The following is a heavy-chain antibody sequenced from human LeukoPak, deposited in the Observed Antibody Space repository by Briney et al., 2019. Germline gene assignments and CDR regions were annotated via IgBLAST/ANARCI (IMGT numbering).Heavy chain of an antibody. D-gene: IGHD4-17*01. Sequence: GGSLRLSCAASGFTFSSYSMNWVRQAPGKGLEWVSSISSSSSYIYYADSVKGRFTISRDNSKNSLYLQMNSLRAEDTAVYYCARFQDGDYEPLFPTSFEPFDYWGQGTLVTVSS. J-gene: IGHJ4*02. V-gene: IGHV3-21*01. CDR2: ISSSSSYI. CDR1: GFTFSSYS. CDR3: ARFQDGDYEPLFPTSFEPFDY.